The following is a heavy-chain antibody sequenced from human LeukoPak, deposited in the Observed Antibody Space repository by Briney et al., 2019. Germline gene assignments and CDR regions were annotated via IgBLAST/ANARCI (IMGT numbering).Heavy chain of an antibody. CDR1: GYTFTGHY. Sequence: SVKLSCKASGYTFTGHYMHWVRQAPGQGLEWMGWINPKNAGTNFAQRFQVRVTMTRDRSISRAYMEMSSLTSDDTAVYYCARSAGHCNNGVCFTDYYIDVWGTGTTVTVSS. J-gene: IGHJ6*03. CDR2: INPKNAGT. D-gene: IGHD2-8*01. CDR3: ARSAGHCNNGVCFTDYYIDV. V-gene: IGHV1-2*02.